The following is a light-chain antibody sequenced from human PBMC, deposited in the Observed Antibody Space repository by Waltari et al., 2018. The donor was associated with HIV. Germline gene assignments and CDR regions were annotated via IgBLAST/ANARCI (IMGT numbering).Light chain of an antibody. CDR1: TGAVTSGHY. CDR2: DTN. Sequence: QAVVTREPSLTVSPAGTVTLTCASSTGAVTSGHYPYWFQQKPGQAPRTLIYDTNNKHSWTPARFSASLLGGKAALTLSGAQPEDEAEYYCLVSYSGARVFGGGTKLTVL. CDR3: LVSYSGARV. V-gene: IGLV7-46*01. J-gene: IGLJ2*01.